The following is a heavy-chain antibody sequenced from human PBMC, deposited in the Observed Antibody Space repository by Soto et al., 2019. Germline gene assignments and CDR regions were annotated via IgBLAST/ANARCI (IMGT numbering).Heavy chain of an antibody. J-gene: IGHJ6*03. CDR2: MNSNSGNK. CDR1: RYSFTSYD. Sequence: SVKVSCKASRYSFTSYDMKWVRQATRQGVEWLGWMNSNSGNKGYAQTFQGRVKMTRNTSIRTAQMELSSLRSEDTVVYYCARSGIMVYDTLYYSYIDVWGKGTTVTVSS. V-gene: IGHV1-8*01. D-gene: IGHD2-8*01. CDR3: ARSGIMVYDTLYYSYIDV.